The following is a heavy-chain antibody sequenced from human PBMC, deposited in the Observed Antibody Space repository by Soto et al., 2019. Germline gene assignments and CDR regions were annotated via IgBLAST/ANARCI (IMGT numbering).Heavy chain of an antibody. CDR1: GGSISRSSYY. J-gene: IGHJ4*02. Sequence: SETLSLTCTVAGGSISRSSYYWGWIRQPPGKGLEWIGSIYYSGSTYYNPSLKSRVTISVDTSKNQFSLKLSSVTAADTAVYYCASHPPAGDYWGQGTLVTVSS. V-gene: IGHV4-39*01. CDR2: IYYSGST. D-gene: IGHD6-25*01. CDR3: ASHPPAGDY.